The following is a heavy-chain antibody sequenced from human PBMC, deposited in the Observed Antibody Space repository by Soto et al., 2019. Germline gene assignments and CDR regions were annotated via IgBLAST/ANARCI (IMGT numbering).Heavy chain of an antibody. CDR2: IYYSGST. Sequence: SETLSVTCTVSGGSIISDHWTWIRLPPGKGLEWIGYIYYSGSTNYNPSLKSRVTISVDTSKNHFSLNLTSVTAADTAVYYCARHASPDFGVFYPWGQGTLVTVSS. CDR1: GGSIISDH. V-gene: IGHV4-59*08. D-gene: IGHD3-3*01. CDR3: ARHASPDFGVFYP. J-gene: IGHJ5*02.